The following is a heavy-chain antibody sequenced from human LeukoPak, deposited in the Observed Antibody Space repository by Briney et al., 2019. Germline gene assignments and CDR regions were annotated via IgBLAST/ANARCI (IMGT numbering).Heavy chain of an antibody. D-gene: IGHD2-2*02. CDR3: ARSIRCAISVDNWFDP. J-gene: IGHJ5*02. CDR2: ISAYNGNT. CDR1: GYTFTSYG. V-gene: IGHV1-18*01. Sequence: GASVKVSCKASGYTFTSYGISWVRQAPGQGLEWMGWISAYNGNTNYAQKLQGRVTMTTDTSTSTAYMELRSLRSDDTAVYYCARSIRCAISVDNWFDPWGQGTLVTVSS.